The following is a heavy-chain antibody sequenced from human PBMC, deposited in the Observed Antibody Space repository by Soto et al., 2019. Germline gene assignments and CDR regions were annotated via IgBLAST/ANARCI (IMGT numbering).Heavy chain of an antibody. CDR2: IYHSGST. CDR3: ASHYGTFDY. CDR1: WGSISSSSW. J-gene: IGHJ4*02. V-gene: IGHV4-4*02. D-gene: IGHD4-17*01. Sequence: SETLSLTCAVSWGSISSSSWWRWVRQPPGKGLEWIGEIYHSGSTNYNPSLKSRVTISVDKSKNQFSLKLSSVTAADTAVYYCASHYGTFDYWGQGTIVTLSS.